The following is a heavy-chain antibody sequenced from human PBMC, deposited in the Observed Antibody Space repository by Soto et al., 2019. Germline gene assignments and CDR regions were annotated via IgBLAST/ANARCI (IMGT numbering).Heavy chain of an antibody. Sequence: QVQLVQSGAEVKKPGSSVKVSCKASGGTFSSYAISWVRQAPGQGLEWMGGIIPIFGTANYAQKFQGRVTITADEATSTAYMELCSLRSEDTAVYYCARGVYGDGYNFAGMDVWGQGTTLTVSS. CDR3: ARGVYGDGYNFAGMDV. J-gene: IGHJ6*02. D-gene: IGHD5-12*01. CDR2: IIPIFGTA. V-gene: IGHV1-69*12. CDR1: GGTFSSYA.